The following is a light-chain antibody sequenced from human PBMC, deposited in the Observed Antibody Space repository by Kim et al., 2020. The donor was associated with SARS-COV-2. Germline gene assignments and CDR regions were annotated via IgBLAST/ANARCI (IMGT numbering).Light chain of an antibody. V-gene: IGKV3-20*01. Sequence: EIVLTQSPGTLSLSPGERATLSCRASQSISSIHVAWYQQKRGRAPRLIIYGISNRATDIPDRFSGSGAGTDFTLTISRLEPEDFAVYYCQQYGDSPPTFGQGTKVEIK. CDR2: GIS. CDR1: QSISSIH. J-gene: IGKJ1*01. CDR3: QQYGDSPPT.